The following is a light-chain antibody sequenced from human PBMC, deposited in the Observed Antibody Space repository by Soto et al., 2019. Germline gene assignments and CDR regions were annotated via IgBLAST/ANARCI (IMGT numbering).Light chain of an antibody. CDR1: SSDVGGYNY. CDR2: DVV. CDR3: CSYAGSYTFV. Sequence: QPVLTQPRSVSGSPGQSVTISCTGTSSDVGGYNYVSWYQQHPGKAPKLMIYDVVKRPSGVPDRFSGSKSGNTASLPISGHQAEDEADYSCCSYAGSYTFVFGGGTKLTVL. V-gene: IGLV2-11*01. J-gene: IGLJ3*02.